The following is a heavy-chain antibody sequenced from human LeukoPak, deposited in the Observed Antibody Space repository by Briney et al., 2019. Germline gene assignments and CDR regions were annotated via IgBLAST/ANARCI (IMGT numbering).Heavy chain of an antibody. J-gene: IGHJ5*02. Sequence: PSETLSLTCTVSGGSISSSSYYWGWIRQPPGKGLEWIGSIYYSGSTYYNPSLKSRVTISVDTSKNQFSLKLSSVTAADTAVYYCARLFGGLGGYYDSSGYSPWGQGTLVTVSS. CDR1: GGSISSSSYY. CDR2: IYYSGST. D-gene: IGHD3-22*01. CDR3: ARLFGGLGGYYDSSGYSP. V-gene: IGHV4-39*01.